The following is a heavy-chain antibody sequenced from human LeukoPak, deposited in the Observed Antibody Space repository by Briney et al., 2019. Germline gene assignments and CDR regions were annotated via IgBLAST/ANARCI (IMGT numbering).Heavy chain of an antibody. CDR2: ISGGTT. Sequence: GESLRLSCTASGFTFGDYLMSWFRQAPGKGLEWIGFISGGTTEYAASVKGRFTISRDDSTSIAYLQMNSLTTEDTAVYYCSRDSGWLSVYWGQGTLVTVSS. V-gene: IGHV3-49*03. CDR3: SRDSGWLSVY. J-gene: IGHJ4*02. CDR1: GFTFGDYL. D-gene: IGHD6-19*01.